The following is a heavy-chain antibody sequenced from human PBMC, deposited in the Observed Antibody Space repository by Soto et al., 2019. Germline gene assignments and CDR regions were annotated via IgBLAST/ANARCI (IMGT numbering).Heavy chain of an antibody. D-gene: IGHD6-19*01. Sequence: PSETLSLTCTVSGDSINSYYWNWIRQPPGKGLEWIGYIYHSGNTKYNPSLKSRVTISVDTSKNQFSLKLSSVTAADTAVYYCAIPYRSGWYGGAFHMWGQGTKVTVSS. CDR2: IYHSGNT. J-gene: IGHJ3*02. CDR1: GDSINSYY. V-gene: IGHV4-59*08. CDR3: AIPYRSGWYGGAFHM.